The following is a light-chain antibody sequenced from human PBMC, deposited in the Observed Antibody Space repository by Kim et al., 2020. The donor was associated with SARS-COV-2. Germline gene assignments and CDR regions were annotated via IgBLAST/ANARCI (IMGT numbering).Light chain of an antibody. Sequence: QPVLTQSSSASASLGSSVKLTCTLSSGHSSYIIAWHQQQPGKAPRYLMKIEGSGSYNKGSGVPDRFSGSSSGADRYLTISNLQSEDEADYYCETWDSNTHIFGGGTQLTVL. CDR1: SGHSSYI. CDR2: IEGSGSY. V-gene: IGLV4-60*03. J-gene: IGLJ2*01. CDR3: ETWDSNTHI.